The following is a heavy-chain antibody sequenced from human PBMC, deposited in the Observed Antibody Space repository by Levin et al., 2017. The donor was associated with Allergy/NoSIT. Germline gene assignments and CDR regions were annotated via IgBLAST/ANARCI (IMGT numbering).Heavy chain of an antibody. CDR2: ISGSGGST. J-gene: IGHJ3*02. Sequence: QTGESLKISCAASGFTFSSYAMSWVRQAPGKGLEWVSAISGSGGSTYYADSVKGRFTISRDNSKNTLYLQMNSLRAEDTAVYYCAKDGADSSSSGFAFDIWGQGTMVTVSS. CDR1: GFTFSSYA. V-gene: IGHV3-23*01. CDR3: AKDGADSSSSGFAFDI. D-gene: IGHD6-6*01.